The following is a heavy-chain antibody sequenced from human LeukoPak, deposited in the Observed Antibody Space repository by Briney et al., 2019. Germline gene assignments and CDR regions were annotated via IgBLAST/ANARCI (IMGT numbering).Heavy chain of an antibody. V-gene: IGHV1-8*01. CDR3: GRAGSHDRQTIDF. Sequence: ASVKVSCKASGYTFTTYDINWVRQATGQGLEWMGWLNPNSDNTASAQSFQGRLTLTRNTSISTAYMELSSLRSEDTAIYYCGRAGSHDRQTIDFWGQGTLVSVSS. J-gene: IGHJ4*02. CDR2: LNPNSDNT. CDR1: GYTFTTYD. D-gene: IGHD1-26*01.